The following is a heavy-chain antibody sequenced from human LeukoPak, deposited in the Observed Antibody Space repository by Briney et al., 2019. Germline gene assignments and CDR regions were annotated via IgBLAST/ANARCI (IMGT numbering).Heavy chain of an antibody. CDR1: GVSISPHY. D-gene: IGHD4-17*01. CDR2: VYYNGRT. J-gene: IGHJ4*02. CDR3: TRERSTVTFDY. V-gene: IGHV4-59*11. Sequence: PSETLSLTCTVSGVSISPHYWTWIRQAPGRGLEWIGYVYYNGRTSYNASLRSRLILSVDTDRNQVPLKLTSVTAADTAVYYCTRERSTVTFDYWGQGTLVTVSS.